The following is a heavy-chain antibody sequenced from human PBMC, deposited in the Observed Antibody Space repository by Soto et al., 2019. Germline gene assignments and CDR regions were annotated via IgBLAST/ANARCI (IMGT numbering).Heavy chain of an antibody. J-gene: IGHJ4*02. V-gene: IGHV4-4*07. CDR3: ARGPGGFGDFSLDY. Sequence: QVQLQESGPGLVKPSETLSLSCGVSGGSISQYYWSWIRQPAGKGLEWIVRIYSGGSTNYNPSLESRVPMSVDTSKNQFSLKLSSVTAADTAVYYCARGPGGFGDFSLDYWGQGTLVTVSS. D-gene: IGHD3-10*01. CDR1: GGSISQYY. CDR2: IYSGGST.